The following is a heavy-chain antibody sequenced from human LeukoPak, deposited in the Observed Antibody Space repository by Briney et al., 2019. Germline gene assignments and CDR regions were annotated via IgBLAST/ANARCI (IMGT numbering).Heavy chain of an antibody. CDR1: GFTFSSYA. V-gene: IGHV3-23*01. Sequence: PGGSLRLSCAASGFTFSSYAMSWVRQAPGKGLEWVSAISGSGGSTYYADSVKGRFTISRDNFKNTLFLQVNSLRAEDTAVYYCAKVSDYSYYYYMDVWGKGTTVTVSS. J-gene: IGHJ6*03. CDR2: ISGSGGST. CDR3: AKVSDYSYYYYMDV.